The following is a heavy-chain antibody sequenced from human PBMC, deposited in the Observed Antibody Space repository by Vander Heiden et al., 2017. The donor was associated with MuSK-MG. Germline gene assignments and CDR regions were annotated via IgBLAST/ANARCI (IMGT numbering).Heavy chain of an antibody. CDR1: AGPFSSYA. J-gene: IGHJ4*02. V-gene: IGHV1-69*06. Sequence: QVQLVQSGAEVTKPGSSVKVSCKASAGPFSSYAISWVRQAPGQGLEWMGGIIPIFGTANYAQKFQGRVTITADKSTSTAYMELSSLRSEDTAVYYCAVVGATDYYFDYWGQGTLVTVSS. D-gene: IGHD1-26*01. CDR2: IIPIFGTA. CDR3: AVVGATDYYFDY.